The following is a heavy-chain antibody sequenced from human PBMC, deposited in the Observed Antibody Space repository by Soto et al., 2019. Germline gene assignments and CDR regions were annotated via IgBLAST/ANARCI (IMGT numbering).Heavy chain of an antibody. J-gene: IGHJ3*02. D-gene: IGHD3-9*01. CDR3: ARGLTILGVEVAFDI. CDR2: IWYDGSNK. V-gene: IGHV3-33*01. CDR1: GFTFSSYG. Sequence: QVQLVESGGGVVQPGRSLRLSCAASGFTFSSYGMHWVRQAPGKGLEWVAVIWYDGSNKYYADSVKGRFTISRDNSKNTLYLQMKSLGAEDTAVYYCARGLTILGVEVAFDIWGQGTMVTVSS.